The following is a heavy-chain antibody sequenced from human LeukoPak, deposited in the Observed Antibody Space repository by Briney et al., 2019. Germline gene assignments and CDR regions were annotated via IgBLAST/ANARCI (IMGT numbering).Heavy chain of an antibody. D-gene: IGHD1-26*01. J-gene: IGHJ4*02. Sequence: GGSLRLSCAASGFMFSNRWMTRVRQAPGKGLEWVANIKQDGSETYYMDYVKGRFTISRDNAKNSLYLQMNSLTADDTAVYYCARGELMFDYWGQGTLVTVSS. CDR2: IKQDGSET. CDR1: GFMFSNRW. CDR3: ARGELMFDY. V-gene: IGHV3-7*03.